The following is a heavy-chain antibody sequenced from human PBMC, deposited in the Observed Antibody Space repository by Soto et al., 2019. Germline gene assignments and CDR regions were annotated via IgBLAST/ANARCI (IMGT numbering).Heavy chain of an antibody. CDR3: ARHGITMVRGAYFDY. D-gene: IGHD3-10*01. J-gene: IGHJ4*02. CDR1: GGSISSSSYY. Sequence: SETLSLTCTVSGGSISSSSYYWGWIRQPPGKGLEWIGSIYYSGSTYYNPSLKSRVTISVDTSKNQFSLKLSSVTAADTAVYYCARHGITMVRGAYFDYWGQGTLVTAPQ. CDR2: IYYSGST. V-gene: IGHV4-39*01.